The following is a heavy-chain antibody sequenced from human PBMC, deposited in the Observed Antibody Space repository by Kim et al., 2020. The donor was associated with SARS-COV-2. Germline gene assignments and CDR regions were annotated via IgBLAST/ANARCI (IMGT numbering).Heavy chain of an antibody. J-gene: IGHJ4*02. CDR3: ATFCSAAGICFDY. Sequence: GGSLRLSCAASGFTFSTYSMNWVCQAPGKGLEWVSSISSSGNYIYYADSLKGRFTISRDNAKNSLYLHMSSLRAEDTAVYYCATFCSAAGICFDYWGQGTLVTVSS. V-gene: IGHV3-21*01. D-gene: IGHD6-13*01. CDR2: ISSSGNYI. CDR1: GFTFSTYS.